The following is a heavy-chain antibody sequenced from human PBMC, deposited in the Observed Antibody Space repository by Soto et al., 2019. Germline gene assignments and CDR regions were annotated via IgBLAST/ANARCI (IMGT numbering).Heavy chain of an antibody. D-gene: IGHD3-16*01. CDR2: IKSGIDGEAT. V-gene: IGHV3-15*07. Sequence: EVQLVESGGGLVKPGGSLTLSCAASGFTFKRAWMNWVRQAPGKGLEWVGRIKSGIDGEATDYGAPVKGRFTISRDDSRNTLSLQINSPKTEDTAIYYCSTSLGTYHSRFDYWGRGTVVNVSS. CDR3: STSLGTYHSRFDY. CDR1: GFTFKRAW. J-gene: IGHJ4*02.